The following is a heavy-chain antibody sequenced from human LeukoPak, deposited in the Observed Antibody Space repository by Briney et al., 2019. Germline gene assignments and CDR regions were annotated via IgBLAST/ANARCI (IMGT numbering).Heavy chain of an antibody. CDR1: GGSFSGYY. J-gene: IGHJ5*02. V-gene: IGHV4-34*01. D-gene: IGHD3-3*01. Sequence: SETLSLTCAVYGGSFSGYYWSWIRQPPGKGLEWIGEINHSGSTNYNPSLKSRVTISVDTSKNQFSLKLSSVTAADTAVYYCARGRDGRITIFGVVIPKRRGWFDPWGQGTLVTVSS. CDR3: ARGRDGRITIFGVVIPKRRGWFDP. CDR2: INHSGST.